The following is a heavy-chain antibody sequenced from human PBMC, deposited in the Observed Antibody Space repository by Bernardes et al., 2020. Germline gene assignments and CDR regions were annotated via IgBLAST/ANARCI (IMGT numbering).Heavy chain of an antibody. CDR3: ARGEPRLCSSTSCYAGYYYGMDV. V-gene: IGHV3-48*01. CDR2: ISSSSSTI. CDR1: GFTFSSYS. J-gene: IGHJ6*02. D-gene: IGHD2-2*01. Sequence: GGSLRLSCAASGFTFSSYSMNWVRQAPGKGLEWVSYISSSSSTIYYADSVKGRFTISRDNAKNSLYLQMNSLRAEDTAVYYCARGEPRLCSSTSCYAGYYYGMDVWGQGTTVTVSS.